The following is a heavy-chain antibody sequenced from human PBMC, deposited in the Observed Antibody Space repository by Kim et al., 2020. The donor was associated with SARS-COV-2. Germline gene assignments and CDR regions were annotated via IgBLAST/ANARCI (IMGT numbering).Heavy chain of an antibody. J-gene: IGHJ4*02. CDR1: GFIFSDNY. Sequence: GGSLRLSCAASGFIFSDNYMSWILQAPGKGLEWVSSIGGSGSTTYYADSVKGRFTISRDNAKNSLYLQMNSLRDDDTAVYYCARDRDGYSVFDYWGQGTLVTVSS. D-gene: IGHD4-4*01. CDR3: ARDRDGYSVFDY. V-gene: IGHV3-11*01. CDR2: IGGSGSTT.